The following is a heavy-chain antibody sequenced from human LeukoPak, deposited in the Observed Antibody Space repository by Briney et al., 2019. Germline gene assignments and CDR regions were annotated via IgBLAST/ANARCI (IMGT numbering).Heavy chain of an antibody. V-gene: IGHV3-30-3*01. J-gene: IGHJ3*02. Sequence: GGSLRLSCAASGFTFSSYAMHWVRQAPGKGLEWVAVISYDGSNKYYADSVKGRFTISRDNSKNTLYLQMNSLRAEDTAAYYCAPRRAVVLDAFDIWGQGTMVTVSS. CDR2: ISYDGSNK. D-gene: IGHD2-2*01. CDR3: APRRAVVLDAFDI. CDR1: GFTFSSYA.